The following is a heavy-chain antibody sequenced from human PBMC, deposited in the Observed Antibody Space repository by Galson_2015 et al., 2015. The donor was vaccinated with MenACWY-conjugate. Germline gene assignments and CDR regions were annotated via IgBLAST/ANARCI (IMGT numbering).Heavy chain of an antibody. V-gene: IGHV1-58*01. CDR3: AAVEVGTMKTGYFDY. J-gene: IGHJ4*02. CDR2: IVVGSGHT. Sequence: SVTVSCKASGFTFSNSAVQWVRQARGQRLVWIGWIVVGSGHTRYSQKFQSRVTIVRDMSTSTAYMELSSLRSDDTAVYYCAAVEVGTMKTGYFDYWGQGTLVTVSS. CDR1: GFTFSNSA. D-gene: IGHD1-26*01.